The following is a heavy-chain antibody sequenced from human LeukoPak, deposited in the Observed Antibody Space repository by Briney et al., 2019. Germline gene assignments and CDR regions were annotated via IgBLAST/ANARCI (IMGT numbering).Heavy chain of an antibody. CDR2: INSNSGGT. CDR1: GYTFTVYY. V-gene: IGHV1-2*02. CDR3: ARDIVSSSRDYFGY. Sequence: GASVKVSCMASGYTFTVYYMQWVRDTPGEGLECRAWINSNSGGTNYAQKLQGRVTLTRDTSISTAYIELSRLRSDDTAVCYCARDIVSSSRDYFGYLGQGTLVTGSS. J-gene: IGHJ4*02. D-gene: IGHD6-6*01.